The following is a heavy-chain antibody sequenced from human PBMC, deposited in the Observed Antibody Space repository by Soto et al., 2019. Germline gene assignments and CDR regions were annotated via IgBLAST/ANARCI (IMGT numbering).Heavy chain of an antibody. V-gene: IGHV3-13*01. CDR3: ARETSKLGTRYYYGMDV. D-gene: IGHD3-9*01. J-gene: IGHJ6*02. Sequence: GGSLRLSCAASGFTFSSYDMHWVRQATGKGLEWVSAIGTAGDTYYPGSVKGRFTISRENAKNSLYLQMNSLRAEDTAVYYCARETSKLGTRYYYGMDVWGQGTTVTVSS. CDR1: GFTFSSYD. CDR2: IGTAGDT.